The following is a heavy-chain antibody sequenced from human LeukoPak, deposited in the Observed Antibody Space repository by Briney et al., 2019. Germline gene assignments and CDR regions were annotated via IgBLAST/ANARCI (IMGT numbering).Heavy chain of an antibody. Sequence: PGRSLRLSCAASGFTFDDYAMHWVRQAPGKGLEWVSGISWNSGSIGYADSVKGRFTISRDNAKNSLYLQMNSLRAEDTAVYYCARDMAARAYYYDSSGTFDYWGQGTLVTVSS. V-gene: IGHV3-9*01. CDR1: GFTFDDYA. CDR3: ARDMAARAYYYDSSGTFDY. D-gene: IGHD3-22*01. J-gene: IGHJ4*02. CDR2: ISWNSGSI.